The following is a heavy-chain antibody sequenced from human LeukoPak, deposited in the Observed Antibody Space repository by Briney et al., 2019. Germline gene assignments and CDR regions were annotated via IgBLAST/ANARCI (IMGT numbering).Heavy chain of an antibody. CDR3: ASGYYYDSSGYYFPGYFQH. J-gene: IGHJ1*01. CDR2: IYTSGST. CDR1: GGSISSYY. Sequence: PSETLSLTCTVSGGSISSYYWSWIRQPAGKGLEWIGRIYTSGSTNYNPSLKSRVTISVDTSKNQFSLKLSSVTAADTAVYYCASGYYYDSSGYYFPGYFQHWGQGTLVTVSS. V-gene: IGHV4-4*07. D-gene: IGHD3-22*01.